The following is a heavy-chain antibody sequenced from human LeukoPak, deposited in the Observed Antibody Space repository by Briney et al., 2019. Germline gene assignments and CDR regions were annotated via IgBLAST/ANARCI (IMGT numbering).Heavy chain of an antibody. CDR1: GYTFTSYD. CDR3: ATLPLQDAFDI. J-gene: IGHJ3*02. CDR2: IIPIFGTA. Sequence: ASVKVSCKASGYTFTSYDINWVRQATGQGLEWMGRIIPIFGTANYAQKFQGRVTITTDESTSTAYMELSSLRSEDTAVYYCATLPLQDAFDIWGQGTMVTVSS. V-gene: IGHV1-69*05.